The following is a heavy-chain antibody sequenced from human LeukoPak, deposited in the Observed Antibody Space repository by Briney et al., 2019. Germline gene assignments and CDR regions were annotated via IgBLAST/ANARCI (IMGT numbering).Heavy chain of an antibody. Sequence: SETLSLTCTVSGYSISSGYYWGWIRQPPGKGPEWIGSIYHSGSTYYNPSLKSRVTISVDTSKNQFSLKLSSATAADTAVYYCARDVEPFDYWGQGTLVTVSS. J-gene: IGHJ4*02. CDR3: ARDVEPFDY. CDR2: IYHSGST. CDR1: GYSISSGYY. D-gene: IGHD1-14*01. V-gene: IGHV4-38-2*02.